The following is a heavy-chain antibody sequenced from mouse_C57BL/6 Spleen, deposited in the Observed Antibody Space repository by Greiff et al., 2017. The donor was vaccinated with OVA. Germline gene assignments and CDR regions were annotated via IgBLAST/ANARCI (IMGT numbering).Heavy chain of an antibody. V-gene: IGHV1-64*01. CDR3: ARTVVEGYFDY. J-gene: IGHJ2*01. CDR2: IHPNSGST. D-gene: IGHD1-1*01. CDR1: GYTFTSYW. Sequence: VQLQQPGAELVKPGASVKLSCKASGYTFTSYWMHWVKQRPGQGLEWIGMIHPNSGSTNYNEKFKSKATLTVDKSSSTAYMQLSSLTSEDSAVYYCARTVVEGYFDYWGQGTTLTVSS.